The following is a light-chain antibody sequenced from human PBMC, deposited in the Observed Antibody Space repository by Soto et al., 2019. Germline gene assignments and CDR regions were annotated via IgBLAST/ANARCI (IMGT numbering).Light chain of an antibody. Sequence: LTQAPGTLCRSPGHRPPLPWRASQSVSTWYLAWYQQKPGQAPRLLISSASNRATGIPDRFSGSGSGTDFTLTISRLEPEDFAVYFCQQCGDSPTFGQGTKVDIK. V-gene: IGKV3-20*01. J-gene: IGKJ2*01. CDR2: SAS. CDR1: QSVSTWY. CDR3: QQCGDSPT.